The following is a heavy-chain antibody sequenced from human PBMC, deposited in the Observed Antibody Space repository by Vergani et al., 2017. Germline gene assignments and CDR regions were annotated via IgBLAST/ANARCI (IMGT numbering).Heavy chain of an antibody. J-gene: IGHJ3*02. V-gene: IGHV4-39*07. CDR1: GGSISSSSYY. Sequence: QLQLQESGPGLVKPSETLSLTCTVSGGSISSSSYYWGWIRQPPGKGLEWIGSIYYRGSTYYNPSLKSRVTISVETSKTQFSLKLSSVTAADTAVYYCARPLPIYDSSGPIPWAYAFDIWGQGTMVTFSS. CDR3: ARPLPIYDSSGPIPWAYAFDI. D-gene: IGHD3-22*01. CDR2: IYYRGST.